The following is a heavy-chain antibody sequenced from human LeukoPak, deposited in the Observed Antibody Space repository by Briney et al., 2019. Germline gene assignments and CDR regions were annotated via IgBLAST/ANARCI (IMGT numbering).Heavy chain of an antibody. V-gene: IGHV3-48*03. J-gene: IGHJ2*01. D-gene: IGHD4-17*01. Sequence: GGSLRLSCAASGFTFSSYEMNWVRQAPGKGLEWVSYISSSGSTIYYADSVKGRFTISRDNAKNSLYLQMNSLGAEDTAVYYCARGVPYGAVWYFDLWSRGTLVTVSS. CDR1: GFTFSSYE. CDR2: ISSSGSTI. CDR3: ARGVPYGAVWYFDL.